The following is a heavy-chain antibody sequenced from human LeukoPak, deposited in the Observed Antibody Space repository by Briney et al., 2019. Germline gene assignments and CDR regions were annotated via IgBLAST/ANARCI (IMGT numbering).Heavy chain of an antibody. D-gene: IGHD5-12*01. CDR1: GGSISGYY. CDR3: ARHKAWLRYFDY. CDR2: IYYSGST. J-gene: IGHJ4*02. Sequence: SETLSLTCTVSGGSISGYYWNWVRQPPGKGLEWIGYIYYSGSTNYNPSLKSRVTISVDTSKNQFSLKLSSVTAADTAVYYCARHKAWLRYFDYWGQGTLVTVSS. V-gene: IGHV4-59*08.